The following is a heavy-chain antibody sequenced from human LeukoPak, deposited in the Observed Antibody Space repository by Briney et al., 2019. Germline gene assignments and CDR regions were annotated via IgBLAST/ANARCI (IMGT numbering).Heavy chain of an antibody. CDR3: ARSTGERGYSSSFDY. D-gene: IGHD2-21*01. V-gene: IGHV1-69*04. CDR2: IIPVLGTA. CDR1: GHTFSSFA. Sequence: GASVKVSCKVSGHTFSSFAINWVRQAPGQGLEWMGRIIPVLGTATYAQRFQDRVTFTADKSTNTFYMEVTSLTSEDTAVYYCARSTGERGYSSSFDYWGQGTLVTVSP. J-gene: IGHJ4*02.